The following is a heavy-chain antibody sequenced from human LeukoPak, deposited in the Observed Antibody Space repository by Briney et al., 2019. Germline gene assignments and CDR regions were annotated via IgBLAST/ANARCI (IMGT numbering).Heavy chain of an antibody. J-gene: IGHJ6*02. CDR3: AIGYSSGPTWMDV. D-gene: IGHD6-19*01. CDR2: IYTSGST. V-gene: IGHV4-4*07. CDR1: GGSISSYY. Sequence: SETLSLTCTVSGGSISSYYWGWIRQPAGKGLEWIGRIYTSGSTNYNPSLKSRVTMSVDTSKNQFSLKLSSVTAADTAVYYCAIGYSSGPTWMDVWGQGTTVTVSS.